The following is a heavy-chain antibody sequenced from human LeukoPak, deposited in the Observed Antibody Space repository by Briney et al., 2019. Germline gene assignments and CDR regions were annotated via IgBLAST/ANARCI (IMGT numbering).Heavy chain of an antibody. CDR3: ARECCSGGSCYLGAGAFDI. CDR1: GYTFTGYY. CDR2: INPNSGGT. D-gene: IGHD2-15*01. J-gene: IGHJ3*02. V-gene: IGHV1-2*02. Sequence: ASVKVSCKASGYTFTGYYMHWVRQAPGQGLEWMGWINPNSGGTNYAQKFQGRVTMTRDTSISTAYMELSRLRSDDTAVYYCARECCSGGSCYLGAGAFDIWGQGTMVTVSS.